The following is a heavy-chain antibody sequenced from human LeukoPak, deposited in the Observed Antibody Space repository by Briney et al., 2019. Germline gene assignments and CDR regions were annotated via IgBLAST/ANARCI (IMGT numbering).Heavy chain of an antibody. Sequence: GGSLRLSCEASGFNFNVYIMYWVRQAPGKGLDWVAVVSHDGNNKSFADSVKGRFTISRDNSKSTVYLQMNNLRREDTGVYYCAREAFSSRWNWGQGTLVTVSS. D-gene: IGHD6-13*01. CDR1: GFNFNVYI. V-gene: IGHV3-30*01. CDR3: AREAFSSRWN. J-gene: IGHJ4*02. CDR2: VSHDGNNK.